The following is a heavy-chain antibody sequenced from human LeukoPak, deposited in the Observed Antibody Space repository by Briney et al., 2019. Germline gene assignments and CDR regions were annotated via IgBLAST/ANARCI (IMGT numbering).Heavy chain of an antibody. CDR1: GGSISSSGYY. J-gene: IGHJ4*02. Sequence: PSETLSLTCTVSGGSISSSGYYWGWIRQPPGKGLEWIGSIYYSGSTYYNPSLKSRVTISVDTSKNQFSLKLSSVTAADTAVYYCARHPDTAMVFDYWGQGTLVTVSS. CDR2: IYYSGST. CDR3: ARHPDTAMVFDY. D-gene: IGHD5-18*01. V-gene: IGHV4-39*01.